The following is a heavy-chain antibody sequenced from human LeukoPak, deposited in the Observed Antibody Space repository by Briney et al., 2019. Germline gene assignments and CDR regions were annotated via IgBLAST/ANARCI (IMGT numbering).Heavy chain of an antibody. Sequence: GESLKISCKGSGYSFTSYWIGWVRQMPGKGLEWMGIIYPGDSDTRYSPSFQGQVTISADKSISTAYLQWSSLKASDTAMYYCARQENYGSGSYYTGDFDYWGQGTLVTVSS. CDR1: GYSFTSYW. CDR2: IYPGDSDT. CDR3: ARQENYGSGSYYTGDFDY. V-gene: IGHV5-51*01. J-gene: IGHJ4*02. D-gene: IGHD3-10*01.